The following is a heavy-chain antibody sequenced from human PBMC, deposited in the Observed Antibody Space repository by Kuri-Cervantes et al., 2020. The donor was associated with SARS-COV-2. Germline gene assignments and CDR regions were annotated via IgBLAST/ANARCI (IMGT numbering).Heavy chain of an antibody. Sequence: GSLKISCAASGFTVSSNYMSWVRQAPGKGLEWVSVIYSGGNTDYADSVKGRFTISRDNSKNTLYLQMNSLRAEDTAVYYCAGTNWGKTYFDYWGQGTLVTDSS. CDR2: IYSGGNT. CDR1: GFTVSSNY. V-gene: IGHV3-66*02. D-gene: IGHD7-27*01. CDR3: AGTNWGKTYFDY. J-gene: IGHJ4*02.